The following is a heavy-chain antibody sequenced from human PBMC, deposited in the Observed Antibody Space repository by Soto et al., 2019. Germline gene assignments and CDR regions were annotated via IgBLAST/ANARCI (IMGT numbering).Heavy chain of an antibody. CDR2: IFHTGST. Sequence: QVQLQESGPGLVKPSQTLSLTCTVSGDPITNGGYYYHWIRQLPGEGLEWIGYIFHTGSTFFNPSLGGRVAMSADTSKNQLAVALHSVTAADTAVYFGARGGSHCGMGGAWGQGTLVTVSS. V-gene: IGHV4-31*03. J-gene: IGHJ5*02. D-gene: IGHD1-26*01. CDR3: ARGGSHCGMGGA. CDR1: GDPITNGGYY.